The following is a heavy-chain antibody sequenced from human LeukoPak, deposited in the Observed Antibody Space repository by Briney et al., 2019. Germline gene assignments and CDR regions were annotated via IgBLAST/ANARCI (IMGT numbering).Heavy chain of an antibody. CDR1: GGSFSGYY. D-gene: IGHD3-22*01. CDR3: ARRGYYYDSSGYRD. V-gene: IGHV4-34*01. J-gene: IGHJ4*02. CDR2: INHSGST. Sequence: SETLSLTCAVYGGSFSGYYWSWIRQPPGKGLEWIGEINHSGSTNYNPSLKSRVTISVDTSKNQFSLKLSSVTAADTAVYYCARRGYYYDSSGYRDWDQRTLVTVSS.